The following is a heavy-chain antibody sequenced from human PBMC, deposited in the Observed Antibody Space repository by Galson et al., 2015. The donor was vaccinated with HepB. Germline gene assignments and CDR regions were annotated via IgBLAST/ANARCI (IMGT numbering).Heavy chain of an antibody. J-gene: IGHJ4*02. CDR2: IKQDGSEK. V-gene: IGHV3-7*03. CDR1: GFTFSSYW. CDR3: ARATYYDILTVDY. D-gene: IGHD3-9*01. Sequence: SLRLSCAASGFTFSSYWMNWVRQAPGKGLEWVANIKQDGSEKYYVDSVKGRFTISRDNAKNSLYLQMNSLRAEDTAVYYCARATYYDILTVDYWGQGTLVTVSS.